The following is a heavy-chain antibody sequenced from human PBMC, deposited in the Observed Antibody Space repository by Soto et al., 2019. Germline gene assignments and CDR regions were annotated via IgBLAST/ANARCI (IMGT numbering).Heavy chain of an antibody. CDR3: ARHFSVDYFDY. J-gene: IGHJ4*02. Sequence: SETLSLTCAVSGGSISSSNWWSWVRQPPGKGLEWIGEIYHSGSTNYNPSLKSRVTISVDKPKNQFSLKLSSVTAADTAVYYCARHFSVDYFDYWGQGALVTVSS. V-gene: IGHV4-4*02. CDR1: GGSISSSNW. CDR2: IYHSGST.